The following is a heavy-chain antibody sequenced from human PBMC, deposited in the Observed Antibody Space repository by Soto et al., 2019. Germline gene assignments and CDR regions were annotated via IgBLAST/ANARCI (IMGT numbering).Heavy chain of an antibody. CDR3: AKGYSGTCGMDV. D-gene: IGHD5-12*01. Sequence: QVQLVESGGGVVQPGRSLRLSCAASGFTFRSYGMHWVRQAPGKGLEWVAIISYDGSNYYHADSVKGRFTISRDNSKTTLYLQMNSLRAEDTAVYYCAKGYSGTCGMDVWGQGTTVTVSS. V-gene: IGHV3-30*18. CDR2: ISYDGSNY. J-gene: IGHJ6*01. CDR1: GFTFRSYG.